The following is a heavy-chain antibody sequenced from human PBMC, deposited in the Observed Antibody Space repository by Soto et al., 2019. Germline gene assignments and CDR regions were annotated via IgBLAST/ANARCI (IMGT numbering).Heavy chain of an antibody. J-gene: IGHJ4*02. V-gene: IGHV3-72*01. Sequence: GGSLRLSCAASGFTFSDHYMDWVRQAPGKGLEWVGRTRNKANSYTTEYAASVKGRFTISRDDSKNSLYLQMNSLKTEDTAVYYCASIVGATGADYWGQGTLVTVSS. CDR3: ASIVGATGADY. D-gene: IGHD1-26*01. CDR1: GFTFSDHY. CDR2: TRNKANSYTT.